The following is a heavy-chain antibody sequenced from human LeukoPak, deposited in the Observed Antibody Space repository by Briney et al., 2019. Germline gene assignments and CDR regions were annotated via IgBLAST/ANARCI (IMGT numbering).Heavy chain of an antibody. D-gene: IGHD3-22*01. CDR2: ISWNSGSI. V-gene: IGHV3-9*01. CDR3: AKDDNYDSSGYAFDI. CDR1: GFTFDDYA. J-gene: IGHJ3*02. Sequence: GGSLRLSCAASGFTFDDYAMHWVRHAPGKGLEWVSGISWNSGSIGYADSVKGRFTISRDNAKNSLYLQMNSLRAEDTALYYCAKDDNYDSSGYAFDIWGQGTMVTVSS.